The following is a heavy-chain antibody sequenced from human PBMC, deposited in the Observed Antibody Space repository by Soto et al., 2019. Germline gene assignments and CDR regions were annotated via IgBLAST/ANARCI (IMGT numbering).Heavy chain of an antibody. CDR2: ISAYNGNT. V-gene: IGHV1-18*04. Sequence: ALVKVSCKASVYTFISYGISWVRQAPGEGLEWMGWISAYNGNTNCAQKLHGRHTMTTDTSTSTDYMELRSLRSDDTAVYYCARETRFFQWPYGTEGSGDGTTVNVSS. CDR3: ARETRFFQWPYGTEG. D-gene: IGHD3-3*01. CDR1: VYTFISYG. J-gene: IGHJ6*04.